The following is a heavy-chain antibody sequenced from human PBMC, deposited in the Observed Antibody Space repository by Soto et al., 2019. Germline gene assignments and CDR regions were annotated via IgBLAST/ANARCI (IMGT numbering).Heavy chain of an antibody. Sequence: QVQLQEAGPGLVKPSQTLSLTCTVSGGSISSGGYYWSWIRQHPGKGLEWIGYIYYSGSTYYNPALKSRVTISVDTSQNQFSLKLSSVTAADTAVYYCARGHDDFGSGYSPPFDYWGQGTLVTVSS. CDR1: GGSISSGGYY. D-gene: IGHD3-3*01. J-gene: IGHJ4*02. V-gene: IGHV4-31*03. CDR3: ARGHDDFGSGYSPPFDY. CDR2: IYYSGST.